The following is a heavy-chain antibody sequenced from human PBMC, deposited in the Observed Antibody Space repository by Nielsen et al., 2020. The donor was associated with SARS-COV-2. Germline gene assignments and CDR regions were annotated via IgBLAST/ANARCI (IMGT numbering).Heavy chain of an antibody. J-gene: IGHJ6*02. V-gene: IGHV1-18*01. CDR3: ARSSPYGSGNHFYYYGMDV. CDR1: GYSFTSYG. D-gene: IGHD3-10*01. Sequence: ASVKVSCKASGYSFTSYGFTWVRQAPGQGLEWVGWISAYNGNTNSAQKLQGRVTMTTDRSTSTASLDLWCLRPDDTAVYYCARSSPYGSGNHFYYYGMDVWGQGTTVTVSS. CDR2: ISAYNGNT.